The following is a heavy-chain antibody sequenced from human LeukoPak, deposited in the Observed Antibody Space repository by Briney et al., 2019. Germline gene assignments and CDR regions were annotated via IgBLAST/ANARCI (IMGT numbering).Heavy chain of an antibody. J-gene: IGHJ5*02. Sequence: PGGSLRLSCAASGFTFSSYAMSWVRQAPGKGLEWVSAISGSGGSTYYADSVKGRFTISRDNSKNTLYLQMNSLRAEDTAVYYCAMDIVVVVAASGWFDPWGQGTLVTVPS. CDR3: AMDIVVVVAASGWFDP. D-gene: IGHD2-15*01. V-gene: IGHV3-23*01. CDR1: GFTFSSYA. CDR2: ISGSGGST.